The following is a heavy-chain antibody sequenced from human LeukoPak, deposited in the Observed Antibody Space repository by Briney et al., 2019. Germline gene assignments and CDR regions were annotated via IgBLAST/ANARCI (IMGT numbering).Heavy chain of an antibody. CDR1: GGTFSSYA. CDR2: IIPIFGTA. Sequence: ASVKVSCKASGGTFSSYAISWVRQAPGQGLEWMGGIIPIFGTANYAQKFQGRVTITADESTSTAYMELSSLRSEDTAVYYCARVAGPTYYYDSSGPIWGQGTLVTVSS. CDR3: ARVAGPTYYYDSSGPI. V-gene: IGHV1-69*13. D-gene: IGHD3-22*01. J-gene: IGHJ4*02.